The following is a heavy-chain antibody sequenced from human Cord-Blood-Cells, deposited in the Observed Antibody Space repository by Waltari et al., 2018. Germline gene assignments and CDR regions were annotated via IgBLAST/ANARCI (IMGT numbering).Heavy chain of an antibody. D-gene: IGHD6-6*01. J-gene: IGHJ2*01. V-gene: IGHV4-38-2*01. CDR1: GYSISRGYY. CDR3: ARGRFGQYSSPQPYIEDWYFDL. CDR2: IYHSGST. Sequence: QVQLQESGPGLVKPSETLSLTCAVSGYSISRGYYWGWIRQPPGQGLEWIGSIYHSGSTYYNPSLKGRVTISVDTSKNQFSLKLSSVTAADTAVYYCARGRFGQYSSPQPYIEDWYFDLWGRGTLVTVSS.